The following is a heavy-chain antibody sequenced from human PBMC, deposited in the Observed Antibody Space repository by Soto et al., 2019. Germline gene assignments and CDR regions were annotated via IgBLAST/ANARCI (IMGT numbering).Heavy chain of an antibody. Sequence: TLSLPCAVSGGSLSSSKWWSWVLQPPVKGLEWIGEIYHSGSTNYNTSLKSRVTISVDKSKKQFSLKLSSVTAADTAVYYCARGPTEELYGMDVWGQGTTGTVSS. V-gene: IGHV4-4*02. J-gene: IGHJ6*02. CDR3: ARGPTEELYGMDV. D-gene: IGHD1-7*01. CDR1: GGSLSSSKW. CDR2: IYHSGST.